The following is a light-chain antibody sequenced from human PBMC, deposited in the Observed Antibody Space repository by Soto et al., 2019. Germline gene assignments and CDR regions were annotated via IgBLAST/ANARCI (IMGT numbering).Light chain of an antibody. J-gene: IGKJ4*01. Sequence: EIVMTQSPATLSVSPGERATLSCRASQSISSNLAWYQQKPGQAPRLLMFRTSSRATGFPARFSGSGSGTEFNLTISSRQSADVGAYYYQQYNNWPRATFGGGTKVEIK. CDR3: QQYNNWPRAT. V-gene: IGKV3-15*01. CDR1: QSISSN. CDR2: RTS.